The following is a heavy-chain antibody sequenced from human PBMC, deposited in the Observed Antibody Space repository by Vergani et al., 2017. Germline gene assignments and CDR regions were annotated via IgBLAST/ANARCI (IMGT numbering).Heavy chain of an antibody. CDR3: ARQKDYYMDV. CDR1: GGSISSGGYY. Sequence: QVQLEESGPGLVKPSETLSLTCTVSGGSISSGGYYWSWIRQHPGKGLEWIGYIYYSGNTYYNPSLESRLTISLDTSENHLSLKLTSVTAADTAVYYCARQKDYYMDVWGKGATVTVS. CDR2: IYYSGNT. V-gene: IGHV4-31*03. J-gene: IGHJ6*03.